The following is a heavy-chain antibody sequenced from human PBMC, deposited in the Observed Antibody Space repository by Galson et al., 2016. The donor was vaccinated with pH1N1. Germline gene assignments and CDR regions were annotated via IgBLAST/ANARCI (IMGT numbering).Heavy chain of an antibody. D-gene: IGHD5-12*01. J-gene: IGHJ4*02. CDR3: ARAVFYDVDLVDYYFDY. CDR1: GFTFSSYP. Sequence: SLRLSCAASGFTFSSYPIHWVRQPPGKGLEWVAVISNDGSKKYYADSVGGRFTISRDNSKSTLYLQMNGLRAEATAVYYCARAVFYDVDLVDYYFDYWGQGTLVTVSS. CDR2: ISNDGSKK. V-gene: IGHV3-30*04.